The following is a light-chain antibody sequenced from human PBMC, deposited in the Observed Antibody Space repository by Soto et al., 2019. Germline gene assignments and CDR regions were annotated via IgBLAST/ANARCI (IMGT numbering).Light chain of an antibody. V-gene: IGKV4-1*01. CDR2: WAS. CDR3: QQYYTTPRT. Sequence: DIVMTQSPDSLAVSLGERATINCKSSQSVLYSSNNKNYLAWYQQKPGQPPKLLIYWASTGESGVPDRFSGSGSGTDFTLTISSLQAEDVAVYYCQQYYTTPRTFGQGTRVEI. CDR1: QSVLYSSNNKNY. J-gene: IGKJ1*01.